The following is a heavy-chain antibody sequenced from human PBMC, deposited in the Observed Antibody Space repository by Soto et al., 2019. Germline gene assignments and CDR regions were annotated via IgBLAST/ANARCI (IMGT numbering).Heavy chain of an antibody. CDR2: IKSKTDGGTT. D-gene: IGHD3-10*01. V-gene: IGHV3-15*07. J-gene: IGHJ6*02. Sequence: GGSLRLSCAASGFTFSNAWMNWVRQAPGKGLEWVGRIKSKTDGGTTDYAAPVKGRFTISRDDSKNTLYLQMNSLKTEDTAVYYCTASDGSGTNYYYYGMDVWGQGTTVTVSS. CDR3: TASDGSGTNYYYYGMDV. CDR1: GFTFSNAW.